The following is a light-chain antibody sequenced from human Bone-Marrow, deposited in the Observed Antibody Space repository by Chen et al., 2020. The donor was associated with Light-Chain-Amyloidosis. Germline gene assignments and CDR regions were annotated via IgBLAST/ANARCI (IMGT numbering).Light chain of an antibody. CDR3: QVWDRSSDRPV. Sequence: SYVLTQPSSVSVAPGQKATIACGGNNIGSTSVHWYQQTPGQAPLLVVYDDSDRPSGIPERLSGSNSGNTATLTISRVEAGEEADYYCQVWDRSSDRPVFGGGTKLTVL. CDR1: NIGSTS. CDR2: DDS. J-gene: IGLJ3*02. V-gene: IGLV3-21*02.